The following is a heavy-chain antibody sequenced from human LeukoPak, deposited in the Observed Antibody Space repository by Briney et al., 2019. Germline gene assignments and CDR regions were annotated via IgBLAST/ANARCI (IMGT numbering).Heavy chain of an antibody. CDR2: IYTSGST. CDR3: ARDERPFQEDAFDI. J-gene: IGHJ3*02. CDR1: GDFISRGNDY. Sequence: SETLSLTCIVSGDFISRGNDYWGWIRQPGGKGLEWIARIYTSGSTNYNPSRRTRVTISIDPSKNQFSLKLSSVTAADTAVYYCARDERPFQEDAFDIWGQGTMVTVS. V-gene: IGHV4-61*02.